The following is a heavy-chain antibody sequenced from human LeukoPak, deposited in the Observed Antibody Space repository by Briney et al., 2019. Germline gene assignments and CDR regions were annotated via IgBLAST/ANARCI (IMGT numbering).Heavy chain of an antibody. J-gene: IGHJ4*02. V-gene: IGHV4-59*12. CDR3: ARNVRFFDS. Sequence: SETLSLTCTVSGGSIGSYYWSWIRQPPGKGLEWIGYIYYSGSTNYNPSLKSRVTISVDTSKNQFSLTLTSVTAADTAVYYCARNVRFFDSWGQGTRATVSS. CDR2: IYYSGST. D-gene: IGHD1-1*01. CDR1: GGSIGSYY.